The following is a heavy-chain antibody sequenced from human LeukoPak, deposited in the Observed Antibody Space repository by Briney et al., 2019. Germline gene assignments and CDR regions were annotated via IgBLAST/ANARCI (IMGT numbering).Heavy chain of an antibody. D-gene: IGHD5-12*01. J-gene: IGHJ4*02. CDR2: ISSSSSYI. CDR3: ARTRVIVATIGDFDY. Sequence: GGSLRLSCAASGFTFSNSGMSWVRQAPGKGLEWVSSISSSSSYIYYADSVKGRFTISRDNAKNSLYLQMNSLRAEDTAVYYCARTRVIVATIGDFDYWGQGTLVTVSS. CDR1: GFTFSNSG. V-gene: IGHV3-21*01.